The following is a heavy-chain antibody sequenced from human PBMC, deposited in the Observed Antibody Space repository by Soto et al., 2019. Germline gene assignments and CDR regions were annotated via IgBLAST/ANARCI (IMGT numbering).Heavy chain of an antibody. Sequence: ASVKVSCKASGYNFTSYYMQWVRQAPGQGLEWMGIINPSGGSTSYAQKFQGRVTMTRDTSTSTVYMELSSLRSEDTAVYYCARDQVVLWFGELLPMQNYYYYYGMDVWGQGTTVTVSS. D-gene: IGHD3-10*01. CDR1: GYNFTSYY. CDR3: ARDQVVLWFGELLPMQNYYYYYGMDV. CDR2: INPSGGST. J-gene: IGHJ6*02. V-gene: IGHV1-46*01.